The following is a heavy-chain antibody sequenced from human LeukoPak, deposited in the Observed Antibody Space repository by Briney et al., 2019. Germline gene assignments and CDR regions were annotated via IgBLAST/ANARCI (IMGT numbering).Heavy chain of an antibody. CDR2: TNSDGSST. D-gene: IGHD3-10*01. V-gene: IGHV3-74*01. Sequence: PGGSLRLSCAVSGFTFSGHWMFWVRQAAGKGLVWVSSTNSDGSSTGYTDSVKGRFTVSRDNAKNTLYLQMNSLRAEDTALYYCARDQRRGVRGVIPANFDYWGQGTLVTVSS. CDR1: GFTFSGHW. CDR3: ARDQRRGVRGVIPANFDY. J-gene: IGHJ4*02.